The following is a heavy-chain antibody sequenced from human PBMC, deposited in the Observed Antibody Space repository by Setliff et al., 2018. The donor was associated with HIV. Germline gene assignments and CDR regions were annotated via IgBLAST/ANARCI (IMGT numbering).Heavy chain of an antibody. CDR2: IYHSGNT. CDR1: GYSISSGYY. D-gene: IGHD4-17*01. V-gene: IGHV4-38-2*02. CDR3: ARDRSTTVTTGAFDI. Sequence: SETLSLTCAVSGYSISSGYYWGWIRQAPGEGLEWIGSIYHSGNTYYNPSLNSRVTISVDTSKNLFSLNLSSVTAADTAVYYCARDRSTTVTTGAFDIWGQGTMVTVSS. J-gene: IGHJ3*02.